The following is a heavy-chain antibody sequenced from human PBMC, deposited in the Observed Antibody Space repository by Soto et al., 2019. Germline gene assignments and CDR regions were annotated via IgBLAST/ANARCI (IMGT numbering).Heavy chain of an antibody. CDR3: VRGGSSRSY. CDR1: GFTFTNYI. V-gene: IGHV3-21*01. J-gene: IGHJ4*02. CDR2: LSSGSRYV. D-gene: IGHD3-16*02. Sequence: GGSLRLSCTASGFTFTNYIMTWVRQAPGEGLEWVSSLSSGSRYVYYVDSVKGRFTISRDDAKNSVYLQMNSLRAEDAAVYYCVRGGSSRSYWGQGSRVTVSS.